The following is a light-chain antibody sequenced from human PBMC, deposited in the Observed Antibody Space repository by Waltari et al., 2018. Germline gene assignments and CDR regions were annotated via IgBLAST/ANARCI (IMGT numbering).Light chain of an antibody. CDR2: DVF. CDR1: SGDIGGYDF. Sequence: QSALTQPASVSGSPGQSIAIPCTGSSGDIGGYDFVPWYQQHPGEAPKLIIYDVFNRPSGISGRFSGSKSGNTASLTISGLQTDDEANYYCSSYSDSSTPVLFGGGTTVTVL. CDR3: SSYSDSSTPVL. V-gene: IGLV2-14*03. J-gene: IGLJ2*01.